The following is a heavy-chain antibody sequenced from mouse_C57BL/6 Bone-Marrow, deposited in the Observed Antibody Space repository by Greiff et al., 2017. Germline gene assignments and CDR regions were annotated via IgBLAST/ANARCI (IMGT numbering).Heavy chain of an antibody. CDR2: IRSRSSNYAT. Sequence: EVKLMESGGGLVQPKGSLKLSCAASGFTFNTYAMPWVRQAPGTGLEWVARIRSRSSNYATYYADSVKDRFSISRADSQSRLYLQMNNRKTEDTAMYYCVREGDGYVWGLAWFAYWGQGTLVTVSA. D-gene: IGHD2-2*01. V-gene: IGHV10-3*01. CDR1: GFTFNTYA. J-gene: IGHJ3*01. CDR3: VREGDGYVWGLAWFAY.